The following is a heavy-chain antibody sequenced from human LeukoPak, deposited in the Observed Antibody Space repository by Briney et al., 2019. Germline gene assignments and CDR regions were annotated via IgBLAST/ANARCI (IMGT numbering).Heavy chain of an antibody. J-gene: IGHJ4*02. Sequence: GGSLRLSCAASGFTFSSYAMSWVRQAPGKGLEWVSSISSSSSYIYYADSVKGRFTISRDNAKNTLYLQMNSLRAEDTAVYYCVRDYSSGWPNFDYWGQGTLVTVSS. CDR2: ISSSSSYI. CDR3: VRDYSSGWPNFDY. V-gene: IGHV3-21*01. CDR1: GFTFSSYA. D-gene: IGHD6-19*01.